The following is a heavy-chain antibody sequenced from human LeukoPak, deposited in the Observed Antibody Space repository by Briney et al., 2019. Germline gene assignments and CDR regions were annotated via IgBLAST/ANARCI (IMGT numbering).Heavy chain of an antibody. CDR2: FYDSGDF. D-gene: IGHD1-26*01. J-gene: IGHJ3*02. Sequence: SQTLSLTCTVSGGSISGHHWTWIRQPPGTELEWIGYFYDSGDFNYNPSLKSRVTIWMDMSNNQFSLTMSSVTAADTAVYYCARLLRPGGRKGDAFDIWGQGTLVTVSS. CDR1: GGSISGHH. V-gene: IGHV4-59*08. CDR3: ARLLRPGGRKGDAFDI.